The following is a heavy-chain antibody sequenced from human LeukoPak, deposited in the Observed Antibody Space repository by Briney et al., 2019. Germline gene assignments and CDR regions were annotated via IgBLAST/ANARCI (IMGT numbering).Heavy chain of an antibody. CDR1: GGSTSGWY. V-gene: IGHV4-59*01. CDR2: IYGSGYT. J-gene: IGHJ4*02. D-gene: IGHD6-19*01. Sequence: PSETLSLTSTVSGGSTSGWYWSWIRQPPRKGLEWIGYIYGSGYTNYNPSLKSRVTMSIDTSKNHFSLKLTSVTAADTATYYCARETSLAGFASGLGFNYWGQGILVTVSS. CDR3: ARETSLAGFASGLGFNY.